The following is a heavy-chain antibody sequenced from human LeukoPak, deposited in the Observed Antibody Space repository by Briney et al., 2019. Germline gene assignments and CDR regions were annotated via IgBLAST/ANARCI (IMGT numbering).Heavy chain of an antibody. Sequence: SETLSLTCAVYGGSFSGCYWSWIRQPPGKGLEWIGEINHSGSTNYNPSLKSRVTISVDTSKNQFSLKLSSVTAADTAVYYCARVQPEEISGYSPLGDYPTDAFDIWGQGTMVTVSS. CDR2: INHSGST. CDR1: GGSFSGCY. V-gene: IGHV4-34*01. D-gene: IGHD5-12*01. J-gene: IGHJ3*02. CDR3: ARVQPEEISGYSPLGDYPTDAFDI.